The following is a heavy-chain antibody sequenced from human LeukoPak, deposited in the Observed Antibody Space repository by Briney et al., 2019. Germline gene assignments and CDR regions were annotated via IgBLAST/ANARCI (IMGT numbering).Heavy chain of an antibody. CDR1: GLTFSSYW. D-gene: IGHD2-2*01. CDR2: IKQDGGEK. J-gene: IGHJ4*02. Sequence: GGSLRLSCVASGLTFSSYWMSWVRQAPGKGLEWVANIKQDGGEKYYVDSVVGRFTISRDNAKNSLYLQMNSLRAEDMALYYCAKGFAGMRSFFDYWGQGTLVTVSS. V-gene: IGHV3-7*03. CDR3: AKGFAGMRSFFDY.